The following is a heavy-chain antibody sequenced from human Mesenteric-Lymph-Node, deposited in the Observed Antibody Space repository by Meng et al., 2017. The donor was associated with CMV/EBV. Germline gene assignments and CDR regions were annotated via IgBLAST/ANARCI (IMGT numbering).Heavy chain of an antibody. CDR1: GYSISSGYY. CDR2: VYQSGST. J-gene: IGHJ4*02. CDR3: ARTWSSNYYFDS. V-gene: IGHV4-38-2*02. Sequence: ESLKISCSVSGYSISSGYYWGWIRQPPGKGLEWIGSVYQSGSTYYNPSLKSRVTISVDTSKNQFSLRLSSVTAADTALYYCARTWSSNYYFDSWGQGTLVTVSS. D-gene: IGHD1-1*01.